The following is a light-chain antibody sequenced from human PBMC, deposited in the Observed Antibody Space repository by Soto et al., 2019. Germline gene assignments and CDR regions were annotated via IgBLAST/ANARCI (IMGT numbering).Light chain of an antibody. CDR3: QQSYSMWT. CDR2: GAS. Sequence: DIQMTQSPSSLSASVGDRVTITCRASQSISNYLNWYQQKPGKAPKLLIYGASSLQSGVPSRFSGSGSGTDFTLTISSLQPEDFATYYCQQSYSMWTFGQGTKVEVK. J-gene: IGKJ1*01. CDR1: QSISNY. V-gene: IGKV1-39*01.